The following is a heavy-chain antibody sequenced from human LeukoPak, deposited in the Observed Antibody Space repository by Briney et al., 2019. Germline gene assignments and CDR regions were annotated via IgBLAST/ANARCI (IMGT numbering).Heavy chain of an antibody. J-gene: IGHJ4*02. CDR3: ARVHGNAQFDY. D-gene: IGHD4-23*01. Sequence: PSETLSLTCTVSGYSISGGYYWGWVRQPPGKGLEWIGSIYHGATTYYNPSLKSRVTISADTSKNQFSLKLSSVTAADTAVYYCARVHGNAQFDYWGQGTLVTVSS. V-gene: IGHV4-38-2*02. CDR1: GYSISGGYY. CDR2: IYHGATT.